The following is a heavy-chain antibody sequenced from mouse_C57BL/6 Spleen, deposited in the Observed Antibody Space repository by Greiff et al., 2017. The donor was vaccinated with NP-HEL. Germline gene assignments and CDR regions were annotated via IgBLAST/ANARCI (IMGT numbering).Heavy chain of an antibody. CDR3: ARDRGNYEAWFAY. D-gene: IGHD2-1*01. J-gene: IGHJ3*01. CDR1: GYSITSGYY. Sequence: EVQLQESGPGLVKPSQSLSLTCSVTGYSITSGYYWNWIRQFPGNKLEWMGYISYDGSNNYNPSLKNRISITRDTSKNQFFLKLNSVTTEDTATYYCARDRGNYEAWFAYWGQGTLVTVSA. V-gene: IGHV3-6*01. CDR2: ISYDGSN.